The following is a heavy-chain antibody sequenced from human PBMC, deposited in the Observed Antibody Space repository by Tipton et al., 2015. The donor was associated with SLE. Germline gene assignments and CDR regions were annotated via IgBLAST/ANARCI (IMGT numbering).Heavy chain of an antibody. CDR1: GFTFNDYA. CDR2: ISWNSGSI. Sequence: SLRLSCAASGFTFNDYAMHWVRQAPGKGLEWVSGISWNSGSIDYADSVKGRFTISRDNAKNSLYLQMNSLRAEDTALYYCAKDGGLRDPAFDIWGQGTMVTVSS. J-gene: IGHJ3*02. D-gene: IGHD3-10*01. V-gene: IGHV3-9*01. CDR3: AKDGGLRDPAFDI.